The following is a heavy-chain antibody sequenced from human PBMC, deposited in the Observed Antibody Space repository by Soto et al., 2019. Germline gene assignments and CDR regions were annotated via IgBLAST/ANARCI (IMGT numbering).Heavy chain of an antibody. CDR3: ARWAHILTGYYRFRLAP. CDR1: GYTFTSYG. D-gene: IGHD3-9*01. V-gene: IGHV1-18*01. J-gene: IGHJ5*02. Sequence: ASVKVSCKASGYTFTSYGISWVRQAPGQGLEWMGWISAYNGNTNYAQKLQGRVTMTTDTSTSTAYMELRRLRSDDTAGYYCARWAHILTGYYRFRLAPPGQRTLVTGSS. CDR2: ISAYNGNT.